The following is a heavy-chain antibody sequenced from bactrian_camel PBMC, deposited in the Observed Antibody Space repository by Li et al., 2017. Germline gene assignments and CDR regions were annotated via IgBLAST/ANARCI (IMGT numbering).Heavy chain of an antibody. V-gene: IGHV3S68*01. CDR2: ITRIHGGT. J-gene: IGHJ4*01. D-gene: IGHD4*01. CDR3: QYDISCPRSGEDLATAYEDYVDELND. Sequence: HVQLVESGGGSVQVGGSLRLSCDASGIMDRNVCMTRFRQAPGKEREGVASITRIHGGTSYTDSVKGRFTITRDNAKKTVYLQMNSLTPEDTAMYYCQYDISCPRSGEDLATAYEDYVDELNDWGQGTQVTVS. CDR1: GIMDRNVC.